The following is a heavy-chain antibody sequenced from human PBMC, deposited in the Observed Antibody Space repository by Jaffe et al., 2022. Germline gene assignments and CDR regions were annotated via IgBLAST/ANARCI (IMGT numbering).Heavy chain of an antibody. CDR3: IKHRGGGLLSGSRSTAFNI. D-gene: IGHD3-10*01. CDR1: GYTFTDYW. CDR2: IYPDDSDT. J-gene: IGHJ3*02. V-gene: IGHV5-51*03. Sequence: EVQLVQSGAEVKKPGESLKISCKASGYTFTDYWIGWVRQMPGEGLEWMGIIYPDDSDTRYSPSFQGQVTISADRSITTAFLQWSSLKASDTAMYFCIKHRGGGLLSGSRSTAFNIWGQGTMVTVSS.